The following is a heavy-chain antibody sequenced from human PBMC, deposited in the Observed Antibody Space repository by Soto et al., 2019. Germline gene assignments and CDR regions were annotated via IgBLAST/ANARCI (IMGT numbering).Heavy chain of an antibody. D-gene: IGHD3-3*01. CDR1: GFTFSSYS. CDR2: ISSSSSTI. Sequence: EVQLVESGGGLVQPGGSLRLSCAASGFTFSSYSMNWVRQAPGKGLEWVSYISSSSSTIYYADSVKGRFTISRDNAKNSLYLPMNSLRDEDTAVYYCARDLIFRRGYFDYWGQGTLVTVSS. J-gene: IGHJ4*02. V-gene: IGHV3-48*02. CDR3: ARDLIFRRGYFDY.